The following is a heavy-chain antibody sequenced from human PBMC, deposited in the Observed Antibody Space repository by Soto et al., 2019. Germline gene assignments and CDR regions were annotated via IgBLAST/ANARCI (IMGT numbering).Heavy chain of an antibody. CDR2: ITPFFGTS. Sequence: GASVKVSCKAFGGTFSSYAVNWVRQAPGQGLEWMGGITPFFGTSNYAQKFQGRVTITADESTSTVFMDLVSLRSEDTAVYYCARVGYSTNYGMAVWGQGTTVTV. CDR3: ARVGYSTNYGMAV. V-gene: IGHV1-69*13. D-gene: IGHD6-13*01. CDR1: GGTFSSYA. J-gene: IGHJ6*02.